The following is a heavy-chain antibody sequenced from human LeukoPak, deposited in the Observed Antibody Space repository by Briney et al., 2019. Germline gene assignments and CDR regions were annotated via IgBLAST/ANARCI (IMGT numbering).Heavy chain of an antibody. CDR3: AGGGSPHI. CDR1: GDSLNNDF. J-gene: IGHJ3*02. Sequence: PSDTLSLTCTVSGDSLNNDFLTWLRQPAGKALEWIGRLYTSGSNTYNPSLKSRVTMSPDTSMTYFSLKLKSVAAAATAVYYCAGGGSPHIWGQGTMVTVSS. CDR2: LYTSGSN. D-gene: IGHD1-26*01. V-gene: IGHV4-4*07.